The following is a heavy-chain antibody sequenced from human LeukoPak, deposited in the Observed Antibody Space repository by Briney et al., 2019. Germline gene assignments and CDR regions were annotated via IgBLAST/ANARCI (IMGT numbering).Heavy chain of an antibody. CDR1: GYSDNFYG. J-gene: IGHJ4*02. CDR2: ISAQHGQT. CDR3: AGSLGYCTSNFCYLKY. V-gene: IGHV1-18*01. D-gene: IGHD2-2*01. Sequence: ASVKVSCKASGYSDNFYGITWVRQVAGQGLEWMGWISAQHGQTEYAPNSQDRVTMTTDTYTNTAYMELRSLRSDDTAVYYCAGSLGYCTSNFCYLKYWGQGTLVTVSS.